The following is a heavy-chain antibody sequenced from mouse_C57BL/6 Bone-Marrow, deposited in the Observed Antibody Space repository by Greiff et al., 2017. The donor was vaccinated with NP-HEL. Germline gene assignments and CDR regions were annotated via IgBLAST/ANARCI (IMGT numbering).Heavy chain of an antibody. CDR3: ASYWGPTVVAYWYFDV. Sequence: VQLQQSGAELAKPGASVKLSCKASGYTFTSYWMHWVKQRPGQGLAWIGYINPSSGYTKYNQKFKDKATLTADKSSSTVYMQLSSLTCENSAVYDIASYWGPTVVAYWYFDVWGTGTTVTVSS. V-gene: IGHV1-7*01. CDR2: INPSSGYT. CDR1: GYTFTSYW. D-gene: IGHD1-1*01. J-gene: IGHJ1*03.